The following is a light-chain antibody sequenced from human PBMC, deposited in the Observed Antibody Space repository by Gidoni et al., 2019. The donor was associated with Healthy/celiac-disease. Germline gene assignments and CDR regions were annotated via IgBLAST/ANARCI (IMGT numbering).Light chain of an antibody. V-gene: IGKV4-1*01. J-gene: IGKJ4*01. CDR3: QQYYSTPLT. Sequence: DIVMTQFPDSLAVSLGERATINCKSSQSVLYSSNNKNYLAWYQLKPGQPPKLLIYWASTRESGVPDRFSGSGSGTDFTLTISSLQAEDVAVYYCQQYYSTPLTFGGGTKVEIK. CDR1: QSVLYSSNNKNY. CDR2: WAS.